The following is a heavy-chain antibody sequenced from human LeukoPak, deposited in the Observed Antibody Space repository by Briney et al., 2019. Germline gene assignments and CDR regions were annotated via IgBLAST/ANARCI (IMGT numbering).Heavy chain of an antibody. CDR2: IGTVGDT. CDR1: GFSFRNYD. Sequence: QPGGSLRLSCAASGFSFRNYDMHWVRQPTGKGLEWVSAIGTVGDTFYPDPVKGRFTISRDNAKNFLYLQMNSLRAGDTAVYYCTRSTYCNSTSCYPGAFDIWGQGTMVTVSA. CDR3: TRSTYCNSTSCYPGAFDI. V-gene: IGHV3-13*01. J-gene: IGHJ3*02. D-gene: IGHD2-2*01.